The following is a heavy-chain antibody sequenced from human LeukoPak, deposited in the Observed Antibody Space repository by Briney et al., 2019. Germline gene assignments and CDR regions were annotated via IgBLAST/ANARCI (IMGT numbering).Heavy chain of an antibody. Sequence: GGSLRLSCTASGFTFSSYTMTWVRQAPGKGLKWVSTIGSGGDNTYYADSVKGRFTISRDNSKNTLYLQMSSLRAEDTAMYYCTKAGSGYDFGAFDIWGQGTVVTVSS. CDR2: IGSGGDNT. CDR3: TKAGSGYDFGAFDI. J-gene: IGHJ3*02. V-gene: IGHV3-23*01. CDR1: GFTFSSYT. D-gene: IGHD5-12*01.